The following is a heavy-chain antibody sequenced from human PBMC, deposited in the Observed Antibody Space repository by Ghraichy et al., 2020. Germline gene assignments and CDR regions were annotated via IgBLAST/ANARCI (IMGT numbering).Heavy chain of an antibody. CDR2: LSGSGGST. J-gene: IGHJ4*02. CDR3: AKDPGYCSGGSCPAVVDY. D-gene: IGHD2-15*01. CDR1: GFTFSSYA. V-gene: IGHV3-23*01. Sequence: GGSLRLSCSASGFTFSSYAMSWVRQAPGKGLEWVSALSGSGGSTYYADSVKGRFTISRDNSKNTLYLQMNSLRAEDTAVYYCAKDPGYCSGGSCPAVVDYWGQGTLVTVSS.